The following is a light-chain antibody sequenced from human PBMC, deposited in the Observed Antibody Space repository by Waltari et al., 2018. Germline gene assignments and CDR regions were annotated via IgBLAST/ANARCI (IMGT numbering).Light chain of an antibody. V-gene: IGKV4-1*01. CDR2: WAS. CDR3: QQCYSAPLT. J-gene: IGKJ4*01. CDR1: QNILSNSDNKNY. Sequence: DIVMTQSPDSLAVSLGERATFNCKSSQNILSNSDNKNYVVWYQQKPGQPPKLLIHWASTRASGVPDRFSGSGSGTDFTLTISSPQAEDVAVYYCQQCYSAPLTFGGGTKVEIK.